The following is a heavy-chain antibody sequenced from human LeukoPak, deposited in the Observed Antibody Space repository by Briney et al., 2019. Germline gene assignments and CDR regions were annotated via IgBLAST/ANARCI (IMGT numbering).Heavy chain of an antibody. J-gene: IGHJ4*02. Sequence: SETLPLTCTVSGGSISRYYWSWIRQPPGKGLEWIGYIYYSGSTNYNPSLKSRVTISVDTSKNQFSLKVSSVTAADTAVYYCAGSITGTTYHFDYWGQGTLVTVSS. CDR3: AGSITGTTYHFDY. D-gene: IGHD1-7*01. V-gene: IGHV4-59*01. CDR1: GGSISRYY. CDR2: IYYSGST.